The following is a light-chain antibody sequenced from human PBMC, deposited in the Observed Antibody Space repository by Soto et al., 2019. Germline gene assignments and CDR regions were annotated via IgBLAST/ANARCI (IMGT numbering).Light chain of an antibody. CDR2: EVS. CDR3: SSYTSSSSWV. CDR1: SSDVGAYNY. J-gene: IGLJ3*02. V-gene: IGLV2-14*01. Sequence: QSALTQPGSVSGSPGQSITISCTGTSSDVGAYNYVSWYQQHPGKAPKLMIYEVSYRPSGVSDRFSVSRSGNTASLTISGFQAGDESDDYCSSYTSSSSWVFGGGTKVTVL.